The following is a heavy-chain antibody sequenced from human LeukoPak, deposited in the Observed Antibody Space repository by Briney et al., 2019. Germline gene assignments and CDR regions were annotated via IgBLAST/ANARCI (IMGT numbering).Heavy chain of an antibody. CDR1: GFTVSSKY. V-gene: IGHV3-53*01. Sequence: GGSLRLSCAASGFTVSSKYINWVRQAPGKGLEWVSVISSGGGTYFGDSVKGRFTISRDISKNTVYLRMKDLRADDTAVYYCARSLTGVTSYWGQGTLVTVSS. CDR2: ISSGGGT. D-gene: IGHD7-27*01. CDR3: ARSLTGVTSY. J-gene: IGHJ4*02.